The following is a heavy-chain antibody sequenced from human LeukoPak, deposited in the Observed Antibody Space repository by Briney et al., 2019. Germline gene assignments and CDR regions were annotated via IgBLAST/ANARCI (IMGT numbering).Heavy chain of an antibody. CDR3: ARDGGSSWYRYFQH. Sequence: GASVKVSCKASGYTFTSYDINWVRQATGQGLEWMGWMNPNTGNTGYAQKFQGRVTMTRDTSISTAYMELSRLRSDDTAVYYCARDGGSSWYRYFQHWGQGTLVTVSS. D-gene: IGHD6-13*01. J-gene: IGHJ1*01. CDR2: MNPNTGNT. V-gene: IGHV1-8*01. CDR1: GYTFTSYD.